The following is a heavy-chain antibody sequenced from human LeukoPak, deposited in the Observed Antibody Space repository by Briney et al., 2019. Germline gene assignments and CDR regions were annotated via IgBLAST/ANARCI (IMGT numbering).Heavy chain of an antibody. Sequence: GGSLRLFCAASGFTFSSFAMRWVRQAPGKGLEWVSAIRNNGGYTYYADSVQGRFTISRDNSKSTLCMQMNSLRAEDTAVYYCAKQLGYCSDGSCYFPYWGQGTLVTVSS. J-gene: IGHJ4*02. V-gene: IGHV3-23*01. D-gene: IGHD2-15*01. CDR1: GFTFSSFA. CDR3: AKQLGYCSDGSCYFPY. CDR2: IRNNGGYT.